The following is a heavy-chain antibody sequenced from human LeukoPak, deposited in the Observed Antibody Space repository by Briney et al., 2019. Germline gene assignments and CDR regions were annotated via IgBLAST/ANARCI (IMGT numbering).Heavy chain of an antibody. CDR2: ISGSGGST. CDR3: AKEVGGYCSSTSCYNFYYFDY. D-gene: IGHD2-2*02. V-gene: IGHV3-23*01. J-gene: IGHJ4*02. CDR1: GFTFSSYA. Sequence: GGSLRLSCAASGFTFSSYAMSWVRQAPGKGLEWVSAISGSGGSTYYADSVKGRFTISRDNAKNSLYLQMNSLRAEDTALYYCAKEVGGYCSSTSCYNFYYFDYWGQGTLVTVSS.